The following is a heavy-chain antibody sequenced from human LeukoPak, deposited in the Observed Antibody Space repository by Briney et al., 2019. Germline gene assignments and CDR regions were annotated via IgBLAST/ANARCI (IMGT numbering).Heavy chain of an antibody. Sequence: SGTLSLTCAVSGGSISSSNWWSWVRQPPGKGLEWIGEIYHSGSTYYNPSLKSRVTISVDTSKNQFSLKLSSVTAADTAVYYCARDLIGTRGIAAAGIGWFDPWGQGTLVTVSS. V-gene: IGHV4-4*02. CDR3: ARDLIGTRGIAAAGIGWFDP. CDR1: GGSISSSNW. CDR2: IYHSGST. J-gene: IGHJ5*02. D-gene: IGHD6-13*01.